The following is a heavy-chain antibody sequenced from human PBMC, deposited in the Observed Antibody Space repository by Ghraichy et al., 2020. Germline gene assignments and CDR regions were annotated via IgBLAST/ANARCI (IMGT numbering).Heavy chain of an antibody. D-gene: IGHD1-26*01. CDR2: IDGSGRKT. V-gene: IGHV3-23*01. J-gene: IGHJ4*02. CDR1: GFSFSSYA. CDR3: AKEISGSYPPYDY. Sequence: GESLNISCEASGFSFSSYAMTWVRQAPGKGLEWVSAIDGSGRKTYYADSVRGRFTISRDNPKSTLYLQMNSLRAEDTALYYCAKEISGSYPPYDYWGRGTLVTVSS.